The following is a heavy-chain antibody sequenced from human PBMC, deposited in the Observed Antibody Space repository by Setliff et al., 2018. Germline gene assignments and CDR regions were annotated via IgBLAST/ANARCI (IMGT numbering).Heavy chain of an antibody. Sequence: ASVKVSCKASGYAFTSYAMNWVRQAPGQGLEWMGWINTNTGNPTYAQGFTGRFVFSLDTSVSTAYLQISSLKAEDTAVYYCARGGYYDSSGPGYYFDYWGQGTLVTVSS. V-gene: IGHV7-4-1*02. J-gene: IGHJ4*02. CDR1: GYAFTSYA. D-gene: IGHD3-22*01. CDR3: ARGGYYDSSGPGYYFDY. CDR2: INTNTGNP.